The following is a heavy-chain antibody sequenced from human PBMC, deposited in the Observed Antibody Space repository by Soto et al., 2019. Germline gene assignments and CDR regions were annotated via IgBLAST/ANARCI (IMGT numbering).Heavy chain of an antibody. CDR2: VFYSGST. Sequence: NPSETLSLTCTVSGGSVRSGRYYWSWIRQPPGKGLEWIGYVFYSGSTRYNPSLNSRVTISVDTSKNDFSLKLTSVTAADTAMYYCARVPLPSVAVADVYYCDYWGQGTLVTVSS. J-gene: IGHJ4*02. CDR3: ARVPLPSVAVADVYYCDY. CDR1: GGSVRSGRYY. V-gene: IGHV4-61*01. D-gene: IGHD6-19*01.